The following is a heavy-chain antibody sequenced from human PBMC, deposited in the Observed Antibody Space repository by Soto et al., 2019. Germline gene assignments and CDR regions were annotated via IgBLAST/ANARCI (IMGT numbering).Heavy chain of an antibody. J-gene: IGHJ6*02. CDR2: IYHSGST. D-gene: IGHD3-22*01. V-gene: IGHV4-30-2*01. CDR3: ARVQKYYYVSSGYQYYYYGMDV. Sequence: QLQLQESGSGLVKPSQTLSLTCAVSGGSISSGGYSWSWIRQPPGKGLEWIGYIYHSGSTYYNPSLKSRVTISVDRSKNQFSLKLSSVTAADTAVYYCARVQKYYYVSSGYQYYYYGMDVWGQGTTVTVSS. CDR1: GGSISSGGYS.